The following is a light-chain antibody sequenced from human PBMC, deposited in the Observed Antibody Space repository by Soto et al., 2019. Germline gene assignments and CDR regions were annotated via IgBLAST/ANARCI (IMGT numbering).Light chain of an antibody. CDR2: DNN. V-gene: IGLV1-51*01. Sequence: QSVLTQPPSVSAAPGQKVTISCSGSSSNIENNYVAWYQQFPGMAPKLLISDNNNRPSGIPDRFSASKSGTSATLGITGLQTGDEADYYCGTWDTSLTAVVFGGGTKLTVL. J-gene: IGLJ2*01. CDR1: SSNIENNY. CDR3: GTWDTSLTAVV.